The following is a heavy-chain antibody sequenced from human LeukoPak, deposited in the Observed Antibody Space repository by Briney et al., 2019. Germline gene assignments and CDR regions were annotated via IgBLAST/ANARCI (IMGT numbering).Heavy chain of an antibody. Sequence: GGSLRLSCAASGFTFSSYSMNWVRQAPGKGLEWVSSISSSSSYIYYADSVKGRFTISRDNAKNSLYLQMNSLRAEDTAVYYCARDSWWDGSKTFSDWFGPWGQGTLVTVSS. CDR1: GFTFSSYS. J-gene: IGHJ5*02. D-gene: IGHD3-10*01. V-gene: IGHV3-21*01. CDR3: ARDSWWDGSKTFSDWFGP. CDR2: ISSSSSYI.